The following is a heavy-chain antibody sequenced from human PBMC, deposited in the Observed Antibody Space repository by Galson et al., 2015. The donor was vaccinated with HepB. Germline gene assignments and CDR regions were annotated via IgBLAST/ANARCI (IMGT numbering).Heavy chain of an antibody. D-gene: IGHD6-19*01. J-gene: IGHJ4*02. CDR3: ARRKDYSSGWHYYFDY. Sequence: QSGAEVKKPGESLRISCKGSGYSFTSYWISWVRQMPGKGLEWMGRIDPSDSYTNYSPSFQGHVTISADKSISTAYLQWSSLKASDTAMYYCARRKDYSSGWHYYFDYWGQGTLVTVSS. V-gene: IGHV5-10-1*01. CDR2: IDPSDSYT. CDR1: GYSFTSYW.